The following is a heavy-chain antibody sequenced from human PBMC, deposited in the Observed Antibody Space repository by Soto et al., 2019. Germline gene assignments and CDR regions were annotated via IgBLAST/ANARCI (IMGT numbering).Heavy chain of an antibody. CDR3: ARDKDIVVVPAAINGMDV. J-gene: IGHJ6*02. D-gene: IGHD2-2*02. V-gene: IGHV3-11*06. CDR1: GFTFSDDY. CDR2: ISISSSYT. Sequence: PGGSLRLSCAASGFTFSDDYISWIRQAPGKGLEWVSYISISSSYTNYAASVKGRFTISRDNAKNSLYLQMNSLRAEDTAVYYCARDKDIVVVPAAINGMDVWGQGTTVTVSS.